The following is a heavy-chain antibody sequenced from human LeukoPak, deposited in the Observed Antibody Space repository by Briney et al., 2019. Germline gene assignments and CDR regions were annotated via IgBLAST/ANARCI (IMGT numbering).Heavy chain of an antibody. CDR3: ARGAYYYDSSGYYKFDP. Sequence: PGGSLRLSCAASGFTFSSYDMHWVRQATGKGLEWVSAIGTAGDTYYPGSVKGRFTISRENAKNSLYLQMNSLRAGDTAVYYCARGAYYYDSSGYYKFDPWGQGILVTVSS. CDR1: GFTFSSYD. D-gene: IGHD3-22*01. J-gene: IGHJ5*01. CDR2: IGTAGDT. V-gene: IGHV3-13*01.